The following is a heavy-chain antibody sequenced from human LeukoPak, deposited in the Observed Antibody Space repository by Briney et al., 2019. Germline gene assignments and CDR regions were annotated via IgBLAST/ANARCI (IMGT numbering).Heavy chain of an antibody. J-gene: IGHJ4*02. Sequence: GGSLRLSCAASGFTFSSYAMSWVRQAPGKGLEWVSAISGSGGSTYYADSVKGRFTISRDNSKNTLYLQMNSLRAEDTAVYYCAKSPRGYSGYGTIDYWSQGTLVTVSS. D-gene: IGHD5-12*01. V-gene: IGHV3-23*01. CDR3: AKSPRGYSGYGTIDY. CDR1: GFTFSSYA. CDR2: ISGSGGST.